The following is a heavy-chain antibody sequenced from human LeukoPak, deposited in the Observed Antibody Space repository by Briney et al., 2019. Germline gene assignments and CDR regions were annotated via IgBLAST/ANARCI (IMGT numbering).Heavy chain of an antibody. CDR2: ISGSGGST. CDR1: GFTFSSYA. V-gene: IGHV3-23*01. D-gene: IGHD2-2*01. CDR3: AKAVVVPAARSRYFDY. J-gene: IGHJ4*02. Sequence: PGGSLRLSCAASGFTFSSYAMSWVRQAPGKGLEWVSAISGSGGSTYYADSVKGRFTISRDNSKNTLYLQMNSLRAEDTAVYYCAKAVVVPAARSRYFDYWGQGTLVTVSS.